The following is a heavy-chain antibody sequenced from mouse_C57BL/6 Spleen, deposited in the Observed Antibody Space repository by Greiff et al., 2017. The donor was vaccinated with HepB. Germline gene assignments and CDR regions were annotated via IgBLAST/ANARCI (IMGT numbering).Heavy chain of an antibody. CDR3: ARRITTVVGHFDY. Sequence: VQLQQPGAELVKPGASVKLSCKASGYTFTSYWMQWVKQRPGQGLEWIGEIDPSDSYTNYNQKFKGKATLTVDTSSSTAYMQLSSLTSEDSAVYYCARRITTVVGHFDYWGQGTTLTVSS. J-gene: IGHJ2*01. CDR2: IDPSDSYT. CDR1: GYTFTSYW. D-gene: IGHD1-1*01. V-gene: IGHV1-50*01.